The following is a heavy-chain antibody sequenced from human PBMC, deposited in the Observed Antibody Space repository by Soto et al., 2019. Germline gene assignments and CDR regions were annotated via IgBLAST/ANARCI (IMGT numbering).Heavy chain of an antibody. CDR1: GGSISSRSYY. CDR3: ARLGQPVAGPETD. CDR2: IYYTGST. J-gene: IGHJ3*01. Sequence: QLQLQESGPGLVKFSETLSLTCTVSGGSISSRSYYWGWIRQPPGKGLEYIGSIYYTGSTFYNPSLRSRVTISVDTSKNQFSLKLSSLTAADTAVYYCARLGQPVAGPETDWGQGTMVTVSS. V-gene: IGHV4-39*01. D-gene: IGHD6-19*01.